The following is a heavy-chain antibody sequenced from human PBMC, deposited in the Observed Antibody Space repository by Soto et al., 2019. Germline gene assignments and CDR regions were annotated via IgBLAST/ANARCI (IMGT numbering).Heavy chain of an antibody. CDR3: ARPLCSGGSCYTWFDT. CDR1: RFTFSTYA. V-gene: IGHV3-23*01. Sequence: VGSLRLSCXASRFTFSTYAITWVRQTPLNGLEWVSAISASGGSTYYADSVKGRFTISRDNSKNTLYLQMNSLRVEDTAVYYCARPLCSGGSCYTWFDTWGQGTLVTVSS. CDR2: ISASGGST. D-gene: IGHD2-15*01. J-gene: IGHJ5*02.